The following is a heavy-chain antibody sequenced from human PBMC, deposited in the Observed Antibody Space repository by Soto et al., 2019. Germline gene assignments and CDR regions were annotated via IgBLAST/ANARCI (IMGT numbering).Heavy chain of an antibody. J-gene: IGHJ6*02. CDR3: AKNGQPPYYYYGMDV. CDR2: ISGYNGDT. D-gene: IGHD2-8*01. V-gene: IGHV1-18*01. CDR1: GGTFRSYT. Sequence: GASVKVSCKASGGTFRSYTISWVRQAPGQGLEWMGWISGYNGDTKYAQKVQGRVTMTIDTSTYTAYMELRSLTSDDTAIYYCAKNGQPPYYYYGMDVWGQGTTVTVSS.